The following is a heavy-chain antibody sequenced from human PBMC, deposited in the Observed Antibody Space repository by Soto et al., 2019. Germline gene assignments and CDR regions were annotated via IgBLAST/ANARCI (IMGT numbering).Heavy chain of an antibody. D-gene: IGHD3-10*01. J-gene: IGHJ3*02. CDR1: GYTFTSYG. Sequence: GASVKVSCKASGYTFTSYGISWVRQAPGQGLEWMGWISAYNGNTNYAQKLQGRVTMTTDTSTSTAYMELRSLRSDDTAVYYCATRVRYYGSGSYLNDAFDIWGQGTMVTVSS. V-gene: IGHV1-18*01. CDR2: ISAYNGNT. CDR3: ATRVRYYGSGSYLNDAFDI.